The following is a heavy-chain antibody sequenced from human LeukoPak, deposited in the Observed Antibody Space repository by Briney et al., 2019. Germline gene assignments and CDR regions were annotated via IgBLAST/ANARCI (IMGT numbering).Heavy chain of an antibody. D-gene: IGHD5-24*01. V-gene: IGHV1-2*02. J-gene: IGHJ6*03. CDR2: INPNSGGT. CDR1: GYTFTGYY. CDR3: ARGRWLPAGYYYYYYYMDV. Sequence: ASVKVSCKASGYTFTGYYMHWVRQAPGQGLEWMGWINPNSGGTNYAQKFQGRVTMTRDTSISTAYMELSRLRSDDTAVYYCARGRWLPAGYYYYYYYMDVWGKGTTVTISS.